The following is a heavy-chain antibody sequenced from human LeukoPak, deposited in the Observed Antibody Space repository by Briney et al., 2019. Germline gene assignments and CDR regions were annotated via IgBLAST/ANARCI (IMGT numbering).Heavy chain of an antibody. V-gene: IGHV4-30-4*01. CDR1: GGSISSGDYY. Sequence: SQTLSLTCTVSGGSISSGDYYWSWIRRPPGKGLEWIGYIYYSGSAYYNPSLKSRVTISVDTSKNQFSLKLSSVTAADTAVYYCARAPKYYDFWSGYLYFDYWGQETLVTVSS. CDR2: IYYSGSA. J-gene: IGHJ4*02. CDR3: ARAPKYYDFWSGYLYFDY. D-gene: IGHD3-3*01.